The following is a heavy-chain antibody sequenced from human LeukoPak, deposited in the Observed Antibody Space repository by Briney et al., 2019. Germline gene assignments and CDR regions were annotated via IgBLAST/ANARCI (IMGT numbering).Heavy chain of an antibody. J-gene: IGHJ3*02. CDR2: IYPGDSDT. CDR3: AREARRDGYNWDAFGI. Sequence: GESLKISCKGSGCSFTSYWIGWVRQMPGKGLEWMGIIYPGDSDTRYSPSFQGQVTISADKSISTAYLQWSSLKASDTAMYYCAREARRDGYNWDAFGIWGQGTMVTVSS. CDR1: GCSFTSYW. V-gene: IGHV5-51*01. D-gene: IGHD5-24*01.